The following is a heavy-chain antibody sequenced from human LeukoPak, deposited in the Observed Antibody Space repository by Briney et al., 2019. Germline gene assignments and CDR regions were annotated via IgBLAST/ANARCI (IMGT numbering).Heavy chain of an antibody. V-gene: IGHV3-74*01. J-gene: IGHJ4*02. CDR3: ARGRDDTSSSTWEY. D-gene: IGHD1-26*01. CDR1: GYPFSNYW. Sequence: GRSLRLSCAASGYPFSNYWMHWVSHARGKGLVWVSRVNSDGSTTRCAESVKGRFTIHRDNAKNTAYMQMNSLRAEDTAVYYCARGRDDTSSSTWEYWGQGTLVTVSS. CDR2: VNSDGSTT.